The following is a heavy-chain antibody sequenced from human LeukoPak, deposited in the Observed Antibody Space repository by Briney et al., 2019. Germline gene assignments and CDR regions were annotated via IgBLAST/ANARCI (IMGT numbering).Heavy chain of an antibody. CDR2: VNHSGST. CDR3: ARVSDWSYGVDY. Sequence: SETLSLTCAVYGGSFSGYYWSWIHQPPGKGLEWIGEVNHSGSTNYNPSLKSRVTISVDTSKNQFSLKLSSVTAADTAVYYCARVSDWSYGVDYWGQGTLVTVSS. CDR1: GGSFSGYY. D-gene: IGHD1-26*01. V-gene: IGHV4-34*01. J-gene: IGHJ4*02.